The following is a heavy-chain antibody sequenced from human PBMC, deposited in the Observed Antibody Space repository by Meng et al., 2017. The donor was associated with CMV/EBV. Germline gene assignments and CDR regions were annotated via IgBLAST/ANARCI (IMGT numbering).Heavy chain of an antibody. CDR3: ARELEPSYGMDV. Sequence: GGSLRLSCEASGFIFSSYGMHWVRQAPGKGLEWVAVIWYDGSNKYYADSVKGRFTISRDNSKNTLYLQMNSLRAEDTTVYYCARELEPSYGMDVWGQGTTVTVSS. V-gene: IGHV3-33*01. CDR2: IWYDGSNK. J-gene: IGHJ6*02. D-gene: IGHD1-1*01. CDR1: GFIFSSYG.